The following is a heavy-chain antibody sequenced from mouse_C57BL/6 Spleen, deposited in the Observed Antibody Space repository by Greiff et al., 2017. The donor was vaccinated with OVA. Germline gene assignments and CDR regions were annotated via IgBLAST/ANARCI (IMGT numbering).Heavy chain of an antibody. CDR3: ARRYGSSYGYFDV. CDR2: IYPSDSET. D-gene: IGHD1-1*01. J-gene: IGHJ1*03. V-gene: IGHV1-61*01. CDR1: GYTFTSYW. Sequence: QVQLQQPGAELVRPGSSVKLSFKASGYTFTSYWMDWVKQRPGQGLEWIGNIYPSDSETHYNQKFKDKATLTVDKSSSTAYMQLSSLTSEDSAVYYCARRYGSSYGYFDVWGTGTTVTVSS.